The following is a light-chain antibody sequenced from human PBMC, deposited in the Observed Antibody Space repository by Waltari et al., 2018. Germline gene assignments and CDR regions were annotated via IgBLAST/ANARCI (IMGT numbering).Light chain of an antibody. V-gene: IGKV1-5*03. CDR1: QSISSW. J-gene: IGKJ4*01. CDR3: QHSAAYPLT. Sequence: DIQMTQSPSTLSASVGDRVTISCRASQSISSWLAWYQQKPGKAPKLLIYKASSLESGVPSRFRGSGSGTEFTLTISSLQPDDFATYYCQHSAAYPLTFGGGTKVEIK. CDR2: KAS.